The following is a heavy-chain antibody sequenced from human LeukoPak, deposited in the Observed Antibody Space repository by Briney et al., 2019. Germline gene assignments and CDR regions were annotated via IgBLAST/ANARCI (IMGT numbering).Heavy chain of an antibody. Sequence: PGGSLRLSCAASGFTVSSNYMSWVRQAPGKGLEWVGRIKSKTHGGTTDYAAPVKGRFTISRDDLKNTLYLQMNSLKIEDTAVYYCTTSPAAGVDYWGQGTVVTVSS. CDR1: GFTVSSNY. V-gene: IGHV3-15*01. CDR3: TTSPAAGVDY. J-gene: IGHJ4*02. CDR2: IKSKTHGGTT. D-gene: IGHD3-10*01.